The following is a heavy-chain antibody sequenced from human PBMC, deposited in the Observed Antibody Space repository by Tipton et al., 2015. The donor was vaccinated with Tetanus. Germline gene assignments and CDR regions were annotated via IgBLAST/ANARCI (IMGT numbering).Heavy chain of an antibody. J-gene: IGHJ4*02. CDR1: GFTFSSYW. CDR2: IKQDGSEK. D-gene: IGHD4-17*01. V-gene: IGHV3-7*01. Sequence: SLRLSCAASGFTFSSYWMSWVRQAPGKGLEWVANIKQDGSEKYYVDSVKGRFTISRDNAKNSLYLQMNSLRAEDTAVYYCARESVYGEEYYFDYWGQGTLVTVSS. CDR3: ARESVYGEEYYFDY.